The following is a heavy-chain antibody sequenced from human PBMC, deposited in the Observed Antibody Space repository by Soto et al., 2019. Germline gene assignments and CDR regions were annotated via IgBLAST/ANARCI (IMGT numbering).Heavy chain of an antibody. CDR2: IYHSGST. CDR1: GCSISSSNW. Sequence: SETLTLTCAASGCSISSSNWRRWGRQPPGKGLECIGEIYHSGSTNYNPSLKGRVTISIDKSKNQFSLKLSSVTAADTAVYYCVGDGDKWFGELLQAEYFEHWGQGTLVTVSS. D-gene: IGHD3-10*01. J-gene: IGHJ1*01. V-gene: IGHV4-4*02. CDR3: VGDGDKWFGELLQAEYFEH.